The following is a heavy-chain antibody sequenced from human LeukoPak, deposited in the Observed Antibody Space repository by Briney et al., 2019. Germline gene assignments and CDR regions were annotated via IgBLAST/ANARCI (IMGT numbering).Heavy chain of an antibody. CDR1: GFTFSSYA. V-gene: IGHV3-30*02. J-gene: IGHJ3*02. CDR3: AKDSVQYCSSTSCYRHDAFDI. D-gene: IGHD2-2*01. Sequence: GRSLRLSCAASGFTFSSYAMHWVRQAPGKGLEWVAFIRYDGSNKYYADSVKGRFTISRDNSKNTLYLQMNSLRAEDTAVYYCAKDSVQYCSSTSCYRHDAFDIWGQGTMVTVSS. CDR2: IRYDGSNK.